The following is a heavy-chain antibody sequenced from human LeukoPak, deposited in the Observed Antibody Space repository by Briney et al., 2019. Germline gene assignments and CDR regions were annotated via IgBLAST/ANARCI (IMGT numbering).Heavy chain of an antibody. CDR2: ISYDGSNK. D-gene: IGHD5-24*01. V-gene: IGHV3-30*18. Sequence: GGSLRLSCAASGLTFSSYGMHWVRQAPGKGLEWVAVISYDGSNKYYADSVKGRFTISRDNSKNTLYLQMNSLRAEDTAVYYCAKEGAWLQLRDYFDYWGQGTLVTVSS. J-gene: IGHJ4*02. CDR3: AKEGAWLQLRDYFDY. CDR1: GLTFSSYG.